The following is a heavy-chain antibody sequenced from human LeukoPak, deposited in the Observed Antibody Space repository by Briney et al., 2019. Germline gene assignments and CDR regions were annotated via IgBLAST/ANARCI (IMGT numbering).Heavy chain of an antibody. CDR1: GFTFDDYA. CDR3: AKDIFTGIAAAGAIGY. D-gene: IGHD6-13*01. Sequence: GRSLRLSCAASGFTFDDYAMHWVRQAPGKGLEWVSGICWNSGSIGYADSVKGRFTISRDNAKNSLYLQMNSLRAEDTALYYCAKDIFTGIAAAGAIGYWGQGTLVTVSS. J-gene: IGHJ4*02. V-gene: IGHV3-9*01. CDR2: ICWNSGSI.